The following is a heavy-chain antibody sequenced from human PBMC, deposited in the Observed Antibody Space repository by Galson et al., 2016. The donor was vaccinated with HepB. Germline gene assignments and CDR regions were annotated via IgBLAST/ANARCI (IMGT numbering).Heavy chain of an antibody. V-gene: IGHV3-30*18. CDR3: AKMGDEWLVNGEPDYYFDS. D-gene: IGHD3-3*01. CDR2: ISKDGSNK. J-gene: IGHJ4*02. CDR1: GFTFSSFA. Sequence: SLRLSCAASGFTFSSFAMHWVRQAPGKGLEWVAVISKDGSNKYYADSVKGRFTISRDNSKNTLYLQMNSLRAEDTAVYYCAKMGDEWLVNGEPDYYFDSWGQGILVTVSS.